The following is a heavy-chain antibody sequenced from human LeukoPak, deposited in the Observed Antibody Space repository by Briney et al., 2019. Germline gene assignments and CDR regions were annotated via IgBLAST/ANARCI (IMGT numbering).Heavy chain of an antibody. CDR3: ARERAATGFDY. CDR2: INTDGSST. Sequence: GGPLRLSCAASGFTFSSYWMHWVRQAPGKGLVWVSRINTDGSSTSYADSVKGRLTISRDNAKNTLYLQMNSLRAEDTAVYYCARERAATGFDYWGQGTLVTVSS. J-gene: IGHJ4*02. CDR1: GFTFSSYW. V-gene: IGHV3-74*01. D-gene: IGHD6-25*01.